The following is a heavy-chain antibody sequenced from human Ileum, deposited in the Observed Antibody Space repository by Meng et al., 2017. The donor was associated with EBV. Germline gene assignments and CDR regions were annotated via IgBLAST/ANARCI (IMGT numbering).Heavy chain of an antibody. V-gene: IGHV3-23*01. Sequence: PGGSRTLAVVAFGSTFTSSALIWVRQTPGKGLKWVAAIIGSGANTYNADSVKGRFTISRDNSQNTLHLQMDSLRVDDTAFYYCAKVGSGSSPWKSYFDNWGPGTLVTVSS. D-gene: IGHD2-2*01. J-gene: IGHJ4*02. CDR2: IIGSGANT. CDR1: GSTFTSSA. CDR3: AKVGSGSSPWKSYFDN.